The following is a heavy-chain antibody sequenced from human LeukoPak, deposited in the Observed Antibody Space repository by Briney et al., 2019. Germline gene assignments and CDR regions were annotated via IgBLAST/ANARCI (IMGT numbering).Heavy chain of an antibody. D-gene: IGHD3-3*01. Sequence: SVKVSCKASGGTFSSYAISWVRRAPGQGLEWMGGIIPIFGTANYAQKFQGRVTITADESTSTAYMELSSLRSEDTAVYYCAHDFWRPANYFFYYYKDVLGKGTTVTVSS. V-gene: IGHV1-69*13. CDR2: IIPIFGTA. J-gene: IGHJ6*03. CDR3: AHDFWRPANYFFYYYKDV. CDR1: GGTFSSYA.